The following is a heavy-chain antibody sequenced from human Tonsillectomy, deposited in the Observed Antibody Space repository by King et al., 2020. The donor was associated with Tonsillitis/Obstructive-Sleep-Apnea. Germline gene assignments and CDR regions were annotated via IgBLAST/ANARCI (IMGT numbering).Heavy chain of an antibody. J-gene: IGHJ4*02. D-gene: IGHD3-10*01. CDR1: GITFSSYA. CDR3: AKAMVQGIIITIFDY. V-gene: IGHV3-23*04. Sequence: VQLVESGGGLVQPGGSLRLSCAASGITFSSYAMSWVRQAPGKGLEWVSTISVGGGSTYYADSVKGRLTISRDNSKNTLYLQMNSLRAEDTAVYYCAKAMVQGIIITIFDYWGQGTLVTVSS. CDR2: ISVGGGST.